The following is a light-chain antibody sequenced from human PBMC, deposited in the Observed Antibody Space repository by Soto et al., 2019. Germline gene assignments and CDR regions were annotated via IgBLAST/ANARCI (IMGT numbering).Light chain of an antibody. Sequence: IVLTHSPGTLSLSPCDRATLSCWASQSVGNRLAWYQQKPGQAPRLLISGASSRATGIPDRFSGSGSATDFTLTISRLDPEDFAVYYCQHYGTSPINFGQGTRLEIK. CDR1: QSVGNR. J-gene: IGKJ5*01. CDR3: QHYGTSPIN. CDR2: GAS. V-gene: IGKV3-20*01.